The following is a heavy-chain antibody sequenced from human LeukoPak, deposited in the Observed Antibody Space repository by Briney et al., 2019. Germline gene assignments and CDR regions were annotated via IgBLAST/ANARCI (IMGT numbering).Heavy chain of an antibody. CDR2: IYPGDSDT. V-gene: IGHV5-51*01. CDR1: GYSFTSYW. CDR3: ARRHYYDSSGYYYFDY. D-gene: IGHD3-22*01. J-gene: IGHJ4*02. Sequence: GESLKISCKGSGYSFTSYWIGWVRQMPGKGLEWMGIIYPGDSDTRYSPSFQGQVTISADKSIGTAYLQWSSLKASDTAMYYCARRHYYDSSGYYYFDYWGQGTLVTVSS.